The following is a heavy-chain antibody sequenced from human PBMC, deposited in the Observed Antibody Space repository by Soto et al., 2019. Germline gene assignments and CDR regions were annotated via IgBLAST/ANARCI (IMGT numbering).Heavy chain of an antibody. CDR3: AREGDYYDSSGYYSDD. CDR1: GGTFSSYA. V-gene: IGHV1-69*13. CDR2: IIPIFGTA. Sequence: ASVKVSCKASGGTFSSYAISWVRQAPGQGLEWMGGIIPIFGTANYAQKFQGRVTITADESTSTAYMELSSLRSEDTAVYYCAREGDYYDSSGYYSDDWGQGTLVTVSS. D-gene: IGHD3-22*01. J-gene: IGHJ4*02.